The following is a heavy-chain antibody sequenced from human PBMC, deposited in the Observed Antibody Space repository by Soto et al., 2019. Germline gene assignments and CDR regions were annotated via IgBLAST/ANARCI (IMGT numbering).Heavy chain of an antibody. V-gene: IGHV1-18*01. CDR1: GYTFTNFG. Sequence: ASVKVSCKASGYTFTNFGLNWVRQAPGQGLEWMAWISPYNGKTDFPQKVQGRVTVTTDTSPARAYLELSSLKSDATAFFYCARQPGVGGTEDLYGRDVWGQGPTVTVSS. J-gene: IGHJ6*02. CDR3: ARQPGVGGTEDLYGRDV. CDR2: ISPYNGKT. D-gene: IGHD3-16*01.